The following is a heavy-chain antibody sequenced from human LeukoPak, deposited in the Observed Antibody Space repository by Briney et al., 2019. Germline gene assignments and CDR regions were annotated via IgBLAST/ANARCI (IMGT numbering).Heavy chain of an antibody. D-gene: IGHD6-13*01. Sequence: GGSLRLSCAASGFTFSSYEMNWVRQAPGKGLEWVSYISSSGSTIYYADSVKGRFTISRDNAKNSLYLQMNSLRAEDTAVYYCAGGDSSSWYYYFDYWGQGTLVTVSS. CDR2: ISSSGSTI. J-gene: IGHJ4*02. V-gene: IGHV3-48*03. CDR1: GFTFSSYE. CDR3: AGGDSSSWYYYFDY.